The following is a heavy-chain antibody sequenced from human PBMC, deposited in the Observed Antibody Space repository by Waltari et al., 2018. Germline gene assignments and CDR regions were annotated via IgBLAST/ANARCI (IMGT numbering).Heavy chain of an antibody. J-gene: IGHJ6*02. CDR1: GGSLSRDNY. CDR3: ARDRGYTSGLLRPLLSV. Sequence: QVQLQESGPGLVRASQTLSLTCTVSGGSLSRDNYWTWVRPRPGTGLERIGTIHYSGSTNYNPSLKGRLSISRDTSTNEFFLKLSSVTAADTAVYFCARDRGYTSGLLRPLLSVWGQGTTVTVSS. V-gene: IGHV4-30-4*01. D-gene: IGHD6-19*01. CDR2: IHYSGST.